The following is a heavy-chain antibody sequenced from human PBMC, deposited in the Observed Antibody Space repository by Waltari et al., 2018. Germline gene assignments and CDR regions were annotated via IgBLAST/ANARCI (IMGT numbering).Heavy chain of an antibody. J-gene: IGHJ6*02. V-gene: IGHV3-30*03. CDR2: ISDDGSRK. D-gene: IGHD3-10*01. CDR3: ARDYYGSRTYSTGMDV. Sequence: QVQLVESGGGVVQPGRSLRLPCAAPGFTFSSHVLHWVRHAPARGLEWVAMISDDGSRKYYGESEKGRFTISRDNSKSTGFLQMDRLSPEDTGVYYCARDYYGSRTYSTGMDVWGQGTTVTVTS. CDR1: GFTFSSHV.